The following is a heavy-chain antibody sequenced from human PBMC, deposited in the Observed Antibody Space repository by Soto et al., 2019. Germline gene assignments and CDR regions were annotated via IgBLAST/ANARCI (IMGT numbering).Heavy chain of an antibody. CDR2: IGTRSDT. V-gene: IGHV3-21*01. CDR1: GFTFSSYS. Sequence: LRLSCAASGFTFSSYSMHWVRQAPGKGLEWVSSIGTRSDTYYADSVKGRFTISRDNAKNSLSLQMNSMTAEDTAVYYCAREETAWPLAYGFDVWGQGTTVTVSS. CDR3: AREETAWPLAYGFDV. J-gene: IGHJ6*02. D-gene: IGHD2-21*02.